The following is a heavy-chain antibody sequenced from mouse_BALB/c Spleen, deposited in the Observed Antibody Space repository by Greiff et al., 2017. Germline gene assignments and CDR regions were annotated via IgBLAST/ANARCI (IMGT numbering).Heavy chain of an antibody. D-gene: IGHD2-1*01. V-gene: IGHV1S41*01. CDR3: ARRGNHWYFDV. Sequence: DLVKPGASVKLSCKASGYTFTSYWINWIKQRPGQGPEWIGRIAPGSGSTYYNEMFKGKATLTVDTSSSTAYIQLSSLSSEDSAVYFCARRGNHWYFDVWGAGTTVTVSS. CDR1: GYTFTSYW. CDR2: IAPGSGST. J-gene: IGHJ1*01.